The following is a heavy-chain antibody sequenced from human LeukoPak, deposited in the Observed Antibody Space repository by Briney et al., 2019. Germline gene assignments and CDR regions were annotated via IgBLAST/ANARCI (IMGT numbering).Heavy chain of an antibody. CDR3: AATIKRDYGDTNLDY. CDR1: GDSISSYF. J-gene: IGHJ4*02. V-gene: IGHV4-59*01. CDR2: MHNGRYS. D-gene: IGHD4/OR15-4a*01. Sequence: SETLSLTCSVPGDSISSYFWSWIRQPPGTGLEWIGYMHNGRYSNYNPSLKSRVTISGDTSKNQLSLKLTSVTAADTAVYYCAATIKRDYGDTNLDYWGQGTLVTVSS.